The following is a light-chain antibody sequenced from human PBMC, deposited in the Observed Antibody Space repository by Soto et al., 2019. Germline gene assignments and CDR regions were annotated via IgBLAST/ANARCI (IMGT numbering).Light chain of an antibody. Sequence: DIQMTQSPSSLSASVEDRVIITCRASQSISNHLNWYQQKPGKAPKLLIYAASNLQSGVPSRFSGSGSGTEFTLTISSLQPEDFATYYCQQPYSTVRTFGQGTKVDIK. V-gene: IGKV1-39*01. CDR2: AAS. J-gene: IGKJ1*01. CDR3: QQPYSTVRT. CDR1: QSISNH.